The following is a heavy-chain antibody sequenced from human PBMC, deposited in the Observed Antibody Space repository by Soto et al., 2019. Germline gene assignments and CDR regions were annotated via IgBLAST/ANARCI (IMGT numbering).Heavy chain of an antibody. J-gene: IGHJ6*03. CDR2: IYSCGST. D-gene: IGHD3-22*01. CDR3: ARDLMRASITMIVVVITGYYYYHMDV. Sequence: GGSLRLSCAASGFTVSSNYMSWVRQAPGKGLEWVSVIYSCGSTYYADSVKGRFTISRDNSKNTLYLQMNSLRAEDTAVYYCARDLMRASITMIVVVITGYYYYHMDVWGKGTTVTVSS. V-gene: IGHV3-66*03. CDR1: GFTVSSNY.